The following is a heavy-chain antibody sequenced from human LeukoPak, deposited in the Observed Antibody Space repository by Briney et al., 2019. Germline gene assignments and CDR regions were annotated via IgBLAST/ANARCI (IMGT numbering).Heavy chain of an antibody. CDR2: ISYDGSNK. CDR3: FSAPDY. V-gene: IGHV3-30-3*01. Sequence: GRSLRLSCAASGFTFSSYAMHWVRQAPGKGLEWVAVISYDGSNKYYADSVKGRFTISRDNARNSLYLQMNSLRADDTAVYYCFSAPDYWGQGTLVSVSS. D-gene: IGHD1-26*01. J-gene: IGHJ4*02. CDR1: GFTFSSYA.